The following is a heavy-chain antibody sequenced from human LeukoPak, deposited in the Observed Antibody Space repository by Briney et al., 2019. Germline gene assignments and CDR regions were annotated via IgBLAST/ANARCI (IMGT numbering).Heavy chain of an antibody. J-gene: IGHJ4*02. Sequence: PGGSLRLSCAAAGFIFRNNWMTWVRQAPGEGLEWVANIKHDSSEKYSVDSVKGRFTISRDNAKMILYLQMNSLRAEDTAVYFCARGRSMDFWGQGTLVTVSS. CDR1: GFIFRNNW. D-gene: IGHD2-2*01. V-gene: IGHV3-7*04. CDR3: ARGRSMDF. CDR2: IKHDSSEK.